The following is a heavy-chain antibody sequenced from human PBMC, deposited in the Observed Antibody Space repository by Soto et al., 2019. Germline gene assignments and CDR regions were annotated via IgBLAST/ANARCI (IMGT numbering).Heavy chain of an antibody. CDR2: IYSGGST. J-gene: IGHJ6*03. CDR1: GFTVSSNY. V-gene: IGHV3-66*01. D-gene: IGHD6-13*01. Sequence: EVQLVESGGGLVQPGGSLRLSCAASGFTVSSNYMSWVRQAPGKGLEWVSVIYSGGSTYYADSVKGRFTISRDNSKNTLYLQMNSLRAEDTAVYYCARASWWAYYYYYMDVWRKGTTVTVSS. CDR3: ARASWWAYYYYYMDV.